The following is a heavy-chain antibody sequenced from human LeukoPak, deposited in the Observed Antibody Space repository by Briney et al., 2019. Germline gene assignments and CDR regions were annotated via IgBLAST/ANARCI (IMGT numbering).Heavy chain of an antibody. CDR3: ASPSYDSSGYYGY. Sequence: SVKVSCKASGGTFSSYAISWVRQAPGQGLEWMGRIIPILGIANYAQKFQGRVTITADKPTSTAYMELSSLRSEDTAVYYCASPSYDSSGYYGYWGQGTLVTVSS. J-gene: IGHJ4*02. D-gene: IGHD3-22*01. CDR2: IIPILGIA. CDR1: GGTFSSYA. V-gene: IGHV1-69*04.